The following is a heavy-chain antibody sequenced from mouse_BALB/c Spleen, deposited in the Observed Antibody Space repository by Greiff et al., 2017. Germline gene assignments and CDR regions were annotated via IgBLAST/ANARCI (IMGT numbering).Heavy chain of an antibody. Sequence: QVQLQQSGAELVRPGSSVKISCKASGYAFSSYWMNWVKQRPGQGLEWIGQIYPGDGDTNYNGKFKGKATLTTDKSSSTAYMQLSSLTSEDSAVYFCARSGDYRYDARLAYWGQGTLVTVSA. J-gene: IGHJ3*01. D-gene: IGHD2-14*01. CDR2: IYPGDGDT. V-gene: IGHV1-80*01. CDR1: GYAFSSYW. CDR3: ARSGDYRYDARLAY.